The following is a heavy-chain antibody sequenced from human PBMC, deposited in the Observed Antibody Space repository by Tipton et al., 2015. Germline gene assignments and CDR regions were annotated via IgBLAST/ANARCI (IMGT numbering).Heavy chain of an antibody. J-gene: IGHJ4*02. D-gene: IGHD2-2*01. CDR2: IYYSGSS. V-gene: IGHV4-39*01. CDR3: ARGPAPLDY. CDR1: GGSISSTIYY. Sequence: TLSLTCTVSGGSISSTIYYWGWIRQPPGKGLEWIGSIYYSGSSYYNPSLKSRVAISVDTSKNQFSLKLSSVTASDTAVYYCARGPAPLDYWGQGILVTVSS.